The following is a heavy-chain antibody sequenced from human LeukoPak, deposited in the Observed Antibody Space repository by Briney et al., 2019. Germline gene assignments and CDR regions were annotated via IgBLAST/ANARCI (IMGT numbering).Heavy chain of an antibody. CDR1: GFTISSYG. CDR3: VKDNPLDY. Sequence: TGGSLRLSCAASGFTISSYGMSWVRQAPGKGLEWVSAISGSGGSTYSSDSVKGRFTISRDNSKNTLYLHINSLRPEDTALYYCVKDNPLDYWGQGTLVIVSS. D-gene: IGHD1-14*01. CDR2: ISGSGGST. V-gene: IGHV3-23*01. J-gene: IGHJ4*02.